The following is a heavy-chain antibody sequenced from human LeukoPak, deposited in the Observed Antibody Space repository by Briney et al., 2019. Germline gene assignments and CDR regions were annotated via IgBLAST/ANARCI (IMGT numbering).Heavy chain of an antibody. CDR3: ARVGDVLQYFDWSPTYWYFDL. V-gene: IGHV1-18*01. CDR2: ISAYNGNT. D-gene: IGHD3-9*01. CDR1: GYTFTSYG. J-gene: IGHJ2*01. Sequence: ASVKVSCKASGYTFTSYGISWVRQAPGQGLEWMGWISAYNGNTNYAQKLQGRVTMTTDTSTSTAYMELRSLRSDDTAVYYCARVGDVLQYFDWSPTYWYFDLWGRGTLVTVSS.